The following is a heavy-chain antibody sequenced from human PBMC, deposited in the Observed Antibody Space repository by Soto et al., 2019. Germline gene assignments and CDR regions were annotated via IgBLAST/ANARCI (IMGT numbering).Heavy chain of an antibody. V-gene: IGHV3-23*01. Sequence: LILTCAACASSFSSAAMGWVRQSPGKGLEWVSAISGSGGSTYYADSVKGRFTISRDNSKNTLYLQMNSLRAEDTAVYYCAKDSSGSVYCGQGTLVTFSS. CDR2: ISGSGGST. D-gene: IGHD3-10*01. CDR3: AKDSSGSVY. J-gene: IGHJ4*02. CDR1: ASSFSSAA.